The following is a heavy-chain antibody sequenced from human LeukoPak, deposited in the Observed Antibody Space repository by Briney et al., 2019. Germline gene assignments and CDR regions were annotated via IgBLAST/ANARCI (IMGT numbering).Heavy chain of an antibody. J-gene: IGHJ3*02. V-gene: IGHV4-31*02. Sequence: SWVRQHPGKGLEWIGYIYYSGSTYYNPSLKSRVTISVDTSKNQFSLKLSSVTAADTAVYYCARADYDFWSRPGDAFDIWGQGTMVTVSS. CDR3: ARADYDFWSRPGDAFDI. CDR2: IYYSGST. D-gene: IGHD3-3*01.